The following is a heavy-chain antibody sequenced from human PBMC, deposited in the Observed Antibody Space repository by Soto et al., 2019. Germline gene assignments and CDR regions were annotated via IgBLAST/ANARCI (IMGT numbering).Heavy chain of an antibody. J-gene: IGHJ6*04. CDR1: GFTFSSYS. Sequence: AGCLRLSCAASGFTFSSYSVNWVLQAPGKGREWVSSISSSSSYIYYADSVKGRFTISRDNAKNSLYLQMNSLRAEDTAVYYCARAALRYCSSTSCYLDVRVKGTTVTVSS. CDR3: ARAALRYCSSTSCYLDV. CDR2: ISSSSSYI. D-gene: IGHD2-2*01. V-gene: IGHV3-21*01.